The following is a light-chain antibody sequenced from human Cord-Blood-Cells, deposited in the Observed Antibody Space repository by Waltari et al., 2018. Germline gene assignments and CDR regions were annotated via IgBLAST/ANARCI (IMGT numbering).Light chain of an antibody. CDR3: AAWDDSLSGWV. CDR2: RNN. J-gene: IGLJ3*02. Sequence: QSVLTQPHSASGTPGQRVTISCSGSSANIGRNYVYWYQQLPGTAPKLLIYRNNQRPSGVPDRFSGSKSGTSASLAISGLRSEDEADYYCAAWDDSLSGWVFGGGTKLTVL. V-gene: IGLV1-47*01. CDR1: SANIGRNY.